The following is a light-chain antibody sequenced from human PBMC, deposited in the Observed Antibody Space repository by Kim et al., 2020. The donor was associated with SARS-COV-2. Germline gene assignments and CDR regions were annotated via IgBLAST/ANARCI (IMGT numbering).Light chain of an antibody. J-gene: IGLJ1*01. V-gene: IGLV3-1*01. CDR3: QAWDSSTKV. Sequence: SYELTQPPSVSVSPGQTASITCSGDTLGDKYACWYQQKPGQSPVLVIYQDTKRPSGIPERFSGSNSGNTATLTISGTQAMDEADYYCQAWDSSTKVFGTG. CDR2: QDT. CDR1: TLGDKY.